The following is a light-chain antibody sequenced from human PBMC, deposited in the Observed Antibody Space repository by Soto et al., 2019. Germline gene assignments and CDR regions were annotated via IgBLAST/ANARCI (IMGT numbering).Light chain of an antibody. CDR1: SSDVGGYNS. J-gene: IGLJ2*01. CDR3: SSYACNTNWNVV. Sequence: QSALTQPPSASGSPGQSVTISCTGTSSDVGGYNSVSWYQQHPGKAPKHMIYEVSKRPSGVPDRFSGSKSGNTASLTVSGLHAEDEAEDYCSSYACNTNWNVVFGGGTKVTVL. V-gene: IGLV2-8*01. CDR2: EVS.